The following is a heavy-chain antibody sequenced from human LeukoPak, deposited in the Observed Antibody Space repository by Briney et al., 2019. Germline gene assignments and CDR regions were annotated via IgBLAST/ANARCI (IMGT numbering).Heavy chain of an antibody. CDR1: GYSFTSYW. V-gene: IGHV5-51*01. D-gene: IGHD1-26*01. CDR3: ARWGAITSPGSDYGMDV. Sequence: GESLKISFKGSGYSFTSYWIGLVRQMPGKGLEWMGIIYSGDSDTRYSPSFQCQVTISADKSISTAYLQWSSLKASDTAMYYCARWGAITSPGSDYGMDVWSKGTTVTVSS. J-gene: IGHJ6*04. CDR2: IYSGDSDT.